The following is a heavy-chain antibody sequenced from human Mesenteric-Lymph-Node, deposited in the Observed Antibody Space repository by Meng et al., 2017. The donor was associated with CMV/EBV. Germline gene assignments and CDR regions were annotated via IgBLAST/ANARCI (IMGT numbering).Heavy chain of an antibody. CDR1: GFTFSSYA. D-gene: IGHD4-17*01. Sequence: GESLKISCAASGFTFSSYAMSWVRQAPGKGLEWVSYISSSGSTTYYADSVKGRFTISRDDAKNSLYLQMNSLSPEDTALYYCASFGTTVTTPGAAYAFDIWGQGTMVTVSS. CDR3: ASFGTTVTTPGAAYAFDI. J-gene: IGHJ3*02. V-gene: IGHV3-48*03. CDR2: ISSSGSTT.